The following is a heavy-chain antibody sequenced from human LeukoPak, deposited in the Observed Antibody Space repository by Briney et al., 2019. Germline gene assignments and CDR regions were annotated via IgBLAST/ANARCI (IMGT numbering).Heavy chain of an antibody. Sequence: SETLSLTCAVYGGSFSGYYWSWIRQPPGKGLEWIGEINHSGSTNYNPSLKSRVTISVDTSKNQFSLKLSSVTAADTAVYYCARGIVEMATIDWFDPWGQGTLVTVSS. CDR1: GGSFSGYY. CDR2: INHSGST. D-gene: IGHD5-24*01. CDR3: ARGIVEMATIDWFDP. V-gene: IGHV4-34*01. J-gene: IGHJ5*02.